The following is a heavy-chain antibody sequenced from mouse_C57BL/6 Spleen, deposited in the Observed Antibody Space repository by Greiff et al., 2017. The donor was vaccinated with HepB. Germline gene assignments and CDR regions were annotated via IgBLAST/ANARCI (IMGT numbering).Heavy chain of an antibody. CDR1: GYTFTSYW. Sequence: VQLQQPGAELVKPGASVKLSCKASGYTFTSYWMQWVNQRPGQGLEWIGEIDPSDSYTNYNQKFKGKATLTVDTSSSTAYMQLSSLTSEDSAVYYCARGPDWYFDVWGTGTTVTVSS. J-gene: IGHJ1*03. CDR2: IDPSDSYT. CDR3: ARGPDWYFDV. V-gene: IGHV1-50*01.